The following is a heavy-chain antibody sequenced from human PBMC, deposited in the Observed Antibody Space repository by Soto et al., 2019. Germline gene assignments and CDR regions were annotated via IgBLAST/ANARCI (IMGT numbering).Heavy chain of an antibody. D-gene: IGHD3-10*01. V-gene: IGHV3-23*01. CDR3: AKDLFGAFDI. J-gene: IGHJ3*02. CDR1: GITFSSYA. Sequence: EVQLLESGGGLVQPGGSLRLSCAASGITFSSYAMSWVRLAPGKGLEWVSTISGSGGSTYYADSVKGRFTISRDNSKNTLYLQLDRLRVEDTAANYFAKDLFGAFDIWGQGTVVTVSS. CDR2: ISGSGGST.